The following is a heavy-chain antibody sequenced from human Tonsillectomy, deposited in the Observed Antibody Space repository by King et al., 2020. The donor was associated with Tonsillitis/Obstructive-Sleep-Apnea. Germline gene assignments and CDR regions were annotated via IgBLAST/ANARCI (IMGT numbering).Heavy chain of an antibody. CDR1: GGSISSYY. J-gene: IGHJ4*02. Sequence: QLQESGPGLVKPSETLSLTCTVSGGSISSYYWSWIRQPPGKGLEWIGDIYYSGSTNYNPSLKSRVPISVDTSKNQFSLKLSSVTAADTAVYYCARASDGIDYWGQGTLVTVSS. D-gene: IGHD1-26*01. CDR2: IYYSGST. V-gene: IGHV4-59*01. CDR3: ARASDGIDY.